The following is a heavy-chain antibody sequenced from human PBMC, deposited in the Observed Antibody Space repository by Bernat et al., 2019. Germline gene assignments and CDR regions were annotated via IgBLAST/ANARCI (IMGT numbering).Heavy chain of an antibody. V-gene: IGHV3-21*01. CDR1: GFTFSSYS. J-gene: IGHJ4*02. D-gene: IGHD3-3*01. CDR3: ARGKTIFAYDY. Sequence: EVQLVESGGGLVKPGGSLRLSCAASGFTFSSYSMNWVRQAPGKGLEWVSSISSSSSYLYYADSVKGRFTISRDNAKNSLYLQMNSLRAEDTAVYYCARGKTIFAYDYWGQGTLVTVSS. CDR2: ISSSSSYL.